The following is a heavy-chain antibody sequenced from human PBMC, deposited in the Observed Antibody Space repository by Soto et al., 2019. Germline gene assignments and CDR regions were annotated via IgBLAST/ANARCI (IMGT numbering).Heavy chain of an antibody. CDR2: IYYSGNT. Sequence: SETLSLTCTVSGGSISSSDYYWSWIRQHPGKGLEWIGYIYYSGNTYYNPSLKSRLTISVDTSKNQFSLKLNSLRAEDTAVYYCARDGSEDIVVVPAAPVYYFDYWGQGTLVTVSS. J-gene: IGHJ4*02. CDR1: GGSISSSDYY. D-gene: IGHD2-2*01. V-gene: IGHV4-31*03. CDR3: ARDGSEDIVVVPAAPVYYFDY.